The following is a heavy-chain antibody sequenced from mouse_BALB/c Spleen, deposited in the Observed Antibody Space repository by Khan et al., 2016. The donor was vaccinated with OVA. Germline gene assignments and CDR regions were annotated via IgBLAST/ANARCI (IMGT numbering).Heavy chain of an antibody. D-gene: IGHD2-10*02. Sequence: QVQLKESGPELVKPGASVRISCKASGYTFTSYFIHWVKQRPGQGLEWIGWIYPGNVNTEYNERFTGKATLTADKSSRTAYMQLSSLTSEDSAVYCCARAGYGSFAYWGQGTLVTVSA. CDR3: ARAGYGSFAY. J-gene: IGHJ3*01. CDR1: GYTFTSYF. V-gene: IGHV1S56*01. CDR2: IYPGNVNT.